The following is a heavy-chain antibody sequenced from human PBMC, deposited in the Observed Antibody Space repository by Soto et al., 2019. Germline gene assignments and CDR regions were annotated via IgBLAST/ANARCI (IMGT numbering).Heavy chain of an antibody. V-gene: IGHV4-59*01. Sequence: PSETLSLTCTVSGGSISPYYWSWIRQPPGKVLEWIGYISYSGSTNYNPSLKSRVTISVDTSKNQFSLKLSSVTAADTAVYYCARNVRLQQDLCSYALWSAMNVWFVYLGPGALVTVSS. CDR2: ISYSGST. D-gene: IGHD3-3*01. CDR1: GGSISPYY. J-gene: IGHJ5*01. CDR3: ARNVRLQQDLCSYALWSAMNVWFVY.